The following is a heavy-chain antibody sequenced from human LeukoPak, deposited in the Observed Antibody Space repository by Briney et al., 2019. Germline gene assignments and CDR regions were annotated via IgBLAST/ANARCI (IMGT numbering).Heavy chain of an antibody. J-gene: IGHJ4*02. CDR3: AREIVSAVAGNFDY. D-gene: IGHD6-19*01. Sequence: PGGSLRLSCAASGFTFSSYEMNWVRQAPGKGLEWVSYISSSDNTRTYADSVKGRFTISRDNAKNSLYLEINSLRAEDTAVYYCAREIVSAVAGNFDYWGQGTLVTVSS. CDR2: ISSSDNTR. V-gene: IGHV3-48*03. CDR1: GFTFSSYE.